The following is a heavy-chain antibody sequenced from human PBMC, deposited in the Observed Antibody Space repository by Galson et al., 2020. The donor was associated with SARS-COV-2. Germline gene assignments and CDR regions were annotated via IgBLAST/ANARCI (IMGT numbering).Heavy chain of an antibody. CDR2: IWYDGSNK. J-gene: IGHJ4*02. D-gene: IGHD6-19*01. CDR1: GFTFSSYG. CDR3: ARDEIDSGWYLDY. V-gene: IGHV3-33*01. Sequence: GGSLRLSCAASGFTFSSYGMHWVRQAPGKGLEWVAVIWYDGSNKYYADSVKGRFTISRDNSKNTLYLQMNSLRAEDTAVYYCARDEIDSGWYLDYWGQGTLVTVSS.